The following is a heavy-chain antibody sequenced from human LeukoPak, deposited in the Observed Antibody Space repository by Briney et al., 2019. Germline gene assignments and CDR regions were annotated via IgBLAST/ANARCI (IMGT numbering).Heavy chain of an antibody. V-gene: IGHV4-34*01. CDR3: ARGSGFRFDIVVVPAAIHPYYFDY. Sequence: PSETLSLTCAVYGGSFSGYYWSWLRQPPGKGLEWLGEINHSGSTNYNPSLKSRVTISVDTSKNQFSLKLSSVTAADTAVYYCARGSGFRFDIVVVPAAIHPYYFDYWGQGTLVTVSS. J-gene: IGHJ4*02. D-gene: IGHD2-2*02. CDR2: INHSGST. CDR1: GGSFSGYY.